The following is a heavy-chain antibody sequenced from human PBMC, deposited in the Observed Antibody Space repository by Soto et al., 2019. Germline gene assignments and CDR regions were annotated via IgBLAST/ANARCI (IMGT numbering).Heavy chain of an antibody. D-gene: IGHD3-10*01. V-gene: IGHV4-31*03. CDR2: IYYSGST. CDR1: GGSISSGGYY. J-gene: IGHJ6*02. Sequence: SETLSLTCTVSGGSISSGGYYWSWIRQHPGKGLEWIGYIYYSGSTYYNPSLKSRVTISVDTSKNQFSLKLSSVTAADTAVYYCARDVAPYGSGTPSRNYYYGMDVWGQGTTVTVS. CDR3: ARDVAPYGSGTPSRNYYYGMDV.